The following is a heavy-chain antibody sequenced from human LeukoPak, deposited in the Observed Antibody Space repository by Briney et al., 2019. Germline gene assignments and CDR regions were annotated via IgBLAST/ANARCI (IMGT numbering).Heavy chain of an antibody. CDR1: GYTFTSYY. CDR3: ARGKTYSGYDSSPQYYFDY. V-gene: IGHV1-46*01. Sequence: ASVKVSCKASGYTFTSYYMHWVRQAPGQGLEWMGIINPSGGSTSYAQKFQGRVTITADESTSTAYMELSSLRSEDTAVYYCARGKTYSGYDSSPQYYFDYWGQGTLVTVSS. D-gene: IGHD5-12*01. J-gene: IGHJ4*02. CDR2: INPSGGST.